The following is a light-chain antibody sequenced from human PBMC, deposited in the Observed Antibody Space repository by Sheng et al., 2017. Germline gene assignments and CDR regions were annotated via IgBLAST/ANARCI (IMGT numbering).Light chain of an antibody. V-gene: IGKV3-11*01. Sequence: EVVLTQSPATLSLSPGERATLSCRASQTVSKYLAWYQQNVARPPGSSYMMHPRGPLASQAGSVAVGSGTDFTLTISSLEPEDSAVYFCQQRSHWPYTFGQETKLEI. CDR1: QTVSKY. CDR3: QQRSHWPYT. J-gene: IGKJ2*01. CDR2: MHP.